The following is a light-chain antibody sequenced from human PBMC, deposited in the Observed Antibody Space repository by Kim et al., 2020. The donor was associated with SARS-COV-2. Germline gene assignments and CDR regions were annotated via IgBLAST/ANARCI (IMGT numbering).Light chain of an antibody. CDR1: QSIGVN. J-gene: IGKJ2*03. Sequence: SPGGRATLSCRSSQSIGVNLAWNQQKIGQPPRLLISGASTRATGIPARFSGSGSETEFTLTISSLQSEDFAVYYCQQYKNWPPEYSFGQGTKLEI. CDR3: QQYKNWPPEYS. CDR2: GAS. V-gene: IGKV3-15*01.